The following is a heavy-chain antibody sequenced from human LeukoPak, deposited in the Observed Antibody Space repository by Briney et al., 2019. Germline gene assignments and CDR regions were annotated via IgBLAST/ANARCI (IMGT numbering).Heavy chain of an antibody. Sequence: PGGSLRLSCAASGFTFAIHAMTWVRQAPGKGLEWVSTIYSGGTTYYTDSVMGRFTISRHNSRNTLYLQMNSLRAEDTAVYYCARVDTVMAYYFDLWGQGTLVTVSS. CDR2: IYSGGTT. D-gene: IGHD5-18*01. CDR1: GFTFAIHA. V-gene: IGHV3-53*04. CDR3: ARVDTVMAYYFDL. J-gene: IGHJ4*02.